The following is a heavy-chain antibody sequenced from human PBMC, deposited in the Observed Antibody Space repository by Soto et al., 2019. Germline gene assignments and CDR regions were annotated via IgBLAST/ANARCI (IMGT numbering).Heavy chain of an antibody. CDR2: ISAYNGNT. J-gene: IGHJ6*02. D-gene: IGHD3-10*01. CDR1: GYTFTSYG. V-gene: IGHV1-18*04. CDR3: ARDDMVQGVIMYLALDV. Sequence: ASVKVSCKASGYTFTSYGISWVRQAPGQGLEWMGWISAYNGNTNYAQKLQGRVTMTTDTSTSTAYMELRSLRSDDTAVYYSARDDMVQGVIMYLALDVWGQGTTVTVSS.